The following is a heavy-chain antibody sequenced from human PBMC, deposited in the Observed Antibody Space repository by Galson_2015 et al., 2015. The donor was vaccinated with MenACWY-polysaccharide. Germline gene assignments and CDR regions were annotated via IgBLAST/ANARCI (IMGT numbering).Heavy chain of an antibody. J-gene: IGHJ4*02. CDR1: GFTFDNYA. Sequence: SLRLSCAASGFTFDNYAMHWVRQAPGKGLEWVSGISWNSGSIGYADSVKGRFTISGDNAKNSLYLQMNSLRAEDTALYYCAKGRYDSGWNYFDNWGQGTLVTVSS. CDR3: AKGRYDSGWNYFDN. CDR2: ISWNSGSI. V-gene: IGHV3-9*01. D-gene: IGHD6-19*01.